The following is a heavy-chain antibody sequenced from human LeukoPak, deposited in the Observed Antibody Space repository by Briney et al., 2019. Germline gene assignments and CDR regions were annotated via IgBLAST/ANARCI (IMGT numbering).Heavy chain of an antibody. V-gene: IGHV4-39*07. D-gene: IGHD4-17*01. CDR3: ATSAPHDYGDYWAPSYYYYYMDV. CDR2: IYYSGST. Sequence: PSETLSLTCTVSGGSINSSSYYWGWIRQPPGKGLEWIGSIYYSGSTNYNPSLKSRVTISVDTSKNQFSLKLSSVTAADTAVYYCATSAPHDYGDYWAPSYYYYYMDVWGKGTTVTVSS. CDR1: GGSINSSSYY. J-gene: IGHJ6*03.